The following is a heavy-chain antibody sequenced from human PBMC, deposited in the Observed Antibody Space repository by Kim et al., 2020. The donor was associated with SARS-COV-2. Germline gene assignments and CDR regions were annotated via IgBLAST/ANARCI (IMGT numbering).Heavy chain of an antibody. CDR2: IYYSGST. D-gene: IGHD1-26*01. J-gene: IGHJ5*02. V-gene: IGHV4-59*01. CDR1: GGSISSYY. CDR3: ARDSEGGWFDP. Sequence: SETLSLTCTVSGGSISSYYWSWIRQPPGKGLEWIGYIYYSGSTNYNPSLKSRVTISVDTSKNQFSLKLSSVTAADTAVYYCARDSEGGWFDPWGQGTLVTVSS.